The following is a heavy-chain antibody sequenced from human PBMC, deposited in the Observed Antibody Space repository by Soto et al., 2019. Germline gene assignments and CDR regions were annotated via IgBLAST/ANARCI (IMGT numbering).Heavy chain of an antibody. CDR1: GGSISSGDYY. CDR2: IYYSGST. Sequence: SETLSLTCTVSGGSISSGDYYWSWIRQPPGKGLEWIWYIYYSGSTYYNPSIKSRVTISVDTSKNQFSLKLSSVTAADTAVYYCARGIAAARPYHYFDYWGQGTLVTVSS. J-gene: IGHJ4*02. V-gene: IGHV4-30-4*01. D-gene: IGHD6-13*01. CDR3: ARGIAAARPYHYFDY.